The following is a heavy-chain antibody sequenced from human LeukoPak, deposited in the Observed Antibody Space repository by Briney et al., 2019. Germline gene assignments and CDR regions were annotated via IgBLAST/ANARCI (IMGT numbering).Heavy chain of an antibody. CDR3: ARTMVRGPKSFDY. Sequence: PGGSLRLSCAASGFTFSSYEMNWVRQAPGKGLEWGSYISSSGSTIYYADSVKGRFTISRDNAKNSLYLQMNSLRAEDTAVYYCARTMVRGPKSFDYWGQGTLVTVSS. D-gene: IGHD3-10*01. CDR1: GFTFSSYE. CDR2: ISSSGSTI. V-gene: IGHV3-48*03. J-gene: IGHJ4*02.